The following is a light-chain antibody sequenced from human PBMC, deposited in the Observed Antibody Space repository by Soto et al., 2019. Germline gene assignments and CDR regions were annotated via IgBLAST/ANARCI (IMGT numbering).Light chain of an antibody. Sequence: QSVLTQPPSVSEAPGQRVTISCTGTSSDIGAGHDVHWYQQLPGAAPKLLIYSNAIRPSGVPDRFSASKSGTSASLAITGLRAEDEADYYCNSYASGNTRVFVTGSKVTVL. CDR2: SNA. CDR1: SSDIGAGHD. J-gene: IGLJ1*01. V-gene: IGLV1-40*01. CDR3: NSYASGNTRV.